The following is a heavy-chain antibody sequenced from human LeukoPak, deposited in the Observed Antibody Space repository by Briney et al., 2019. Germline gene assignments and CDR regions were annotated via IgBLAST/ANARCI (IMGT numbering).Heavy chain of an antibody. CDR2: IKQDGSEK. CDR1: GFTFSSYW. V-gene: IGHV3-7*01. CDR3: ARQVYCGGDYYLYGMDV. Sequence: PGGSLRLSCAASGFTFSSYWMSWVRQAPGKGLEWVANIKQDGSEKYYVDSVKGRFTISRDNAKNSLYLQMNSLRAEDTAVYYCARQVYCGGDYYLYGMDVWGQGTTVTVSS. D-gene: IGHD2-21*01. J-gene: IGHJ6*02.